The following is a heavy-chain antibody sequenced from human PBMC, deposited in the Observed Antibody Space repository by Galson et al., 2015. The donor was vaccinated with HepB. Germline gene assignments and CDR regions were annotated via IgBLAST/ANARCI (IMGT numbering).Heavy chain of an antibody. J-gene: IGHJ4*02. V-gene: IGHV3-23*01. CDR1: GFTFSSYA. Sequence: LRLSCAASGFTFSSYAMGWVRQAPGKGLEYVSAMSGNTGDTYYADSVKGRFTISRDNSKNTLYLQINSLRAEDTAVYYCAKRGPGYCSSTTCYKSFDYWGQGTQVTVSS. D-gene: IGHD2-2*02. CDR3: AKRGPGYCSSTTCYKSFDY. CDR2: MSGNTGDT.